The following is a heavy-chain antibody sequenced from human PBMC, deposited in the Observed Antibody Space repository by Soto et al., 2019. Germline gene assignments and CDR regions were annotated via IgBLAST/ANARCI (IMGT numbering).Heavy chain of an antibody. Sequence: SETLSLTCTVSGGSISSSSYYWGWIRQPPGKGLEWIGSIYYSGSTYYNPSLKSRVTISVDASKNQFSLKLSSVTAADTAVYYCARRPAYCGGDCYSYYFDYWGQGTLVTVSS. CDR1: GGSISSSSYY. V-gene: IGHV4-39*01. CDR3: ARRPAYCGGDCYSYYFDY. J-gene: IGHJ4*02. D-gene: IGHD2-21*02. CDR2: IYYSGST.